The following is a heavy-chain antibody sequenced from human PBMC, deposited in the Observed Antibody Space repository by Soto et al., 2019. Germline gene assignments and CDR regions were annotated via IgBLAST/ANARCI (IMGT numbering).Heavy chain of an antibody. CDR1: GYTFISYA. Sequence: QVPLVQSGSEVKNPGASVKVSCKASGYTFISYAVAWVRQAPGQGLEWMGWITTHNGNTNYAQEFQGRVTMTTDTSTSTAYMELRSLRSDDTAVYYCARGGGFSHSYFGYWGQGTLVTVSS. D-gene: IGHD5-18*01. CDR3: ARGGGFSHSYFGY. J-gene: IGHJ4*02. V-gene: IGHV1-18*01. CDR2: ITTHNGNT.